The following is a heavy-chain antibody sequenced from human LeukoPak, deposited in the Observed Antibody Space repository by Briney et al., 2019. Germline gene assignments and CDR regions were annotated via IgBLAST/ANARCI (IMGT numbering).Heavy chain of an antibody. D-gene: IGHD3-16*01. CDR1: GYSFTSYW. V-gene: IGHV5-10-1*01. CDR3: ARQPTSRDYYFDY. J-gene: IGHJ4*02. CDR2: IDPSDSYT. Sequence: GESLKISCKGSGYSFTSYWISWVRQMPGKGLEWMGKIDPSDSYTNYRPSFQGHVTISADKSISTAYLRWSSLTASDTAMYYCARQPTSRDYYFDYWGQGTLVTVSS.